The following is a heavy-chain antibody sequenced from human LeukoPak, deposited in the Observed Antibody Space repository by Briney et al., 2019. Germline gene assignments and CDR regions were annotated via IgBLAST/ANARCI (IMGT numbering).Heavy chain of an antibody. D-gene: IGHD6-19*01. CDR2: LYSDGST. CDR3: ARDQVAGTNYFDY. Sequence: PGGSVRLSCAASGFTVSRNYMSWVRQAPGKGLEWVSVLYSDGSTYHADSVKGRFTISRDNAKNSLYLQMNSLRAEDTAVYYCARDQVAGTNYFDYWGQGTLVTVSS. J-gene: IGHJ4*02. V-gene: IGHV3-53*01. CDR1: GFTVSRNY.